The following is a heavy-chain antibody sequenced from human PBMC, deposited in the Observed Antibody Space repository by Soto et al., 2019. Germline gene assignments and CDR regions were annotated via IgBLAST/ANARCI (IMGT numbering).Heavy chain of an antibody. CDR2: ISGSGGST. Sequence: EVQLLESGGGLVQPGGSLRLSCAASGFTFSSYAMSWVRQAPVKGLEWVSAISGSGGSTYYADSVKGRFTISRDNSKNTLYLQMNSLRAEDTAVYYCAKDGPGYYGSGSTFDYYMDVWGKGTTVTVSS. V-gene: IGHV3-23*01. J-gene: IGHJ6*03. CDR3: AKDGPGYYGSGSTFDYYMDV. CDR1: GFTFSSYA. D-gene: IGHD3-10*01.